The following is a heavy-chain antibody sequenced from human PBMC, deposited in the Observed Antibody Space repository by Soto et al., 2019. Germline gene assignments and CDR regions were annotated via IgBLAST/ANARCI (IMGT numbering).Heavy chain of an antibody. J-gene: IGHJ4*01. V-gene: IGHV3-15*07. CDR1: GFTFSDAW. CDR3: TTDSPFSTTRVRFEL. Sequence: EVQLVESGGDLVKPGGSLRLSCAASGFTFSDAWINWVRQVPGKGLEWVGRIKSKVDGGTTDFAAPVKGRFAISRDNSKNMVFMQMNSLKNEDPGGYFCTTDSPFSTTRVRFELWGHGTLVTVSS. CDR2: IKSKVDGGTT. D-gene: IGHD3-9*01.